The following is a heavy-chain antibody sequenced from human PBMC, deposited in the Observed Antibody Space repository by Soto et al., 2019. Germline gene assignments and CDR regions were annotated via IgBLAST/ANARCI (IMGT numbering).Heavy chain of an antibody. Sequence: SETLSLTCSVSGGSISSYYWSWIRQPPGKGLELIGYIYYSGSTNYNPSLKSRVTISVDTSKNQFSLKLSSVTAADTAVYYCARDISSSSFWFDPWGPGTLVTVSS. CDR2: IYYSGST. CDR3: ARDISSSSFWFDP. J-gene: IGHJ5*02. V-gene: IGHV4-59*01. CDR1: GGSISSYY. D-gene: IGHD6-6*01.